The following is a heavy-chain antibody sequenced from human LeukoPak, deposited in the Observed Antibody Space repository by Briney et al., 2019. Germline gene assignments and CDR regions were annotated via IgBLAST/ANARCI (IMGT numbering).Heavy chain of an antibody. Sequence: GGSLRLSCAASGFTFSSYAMHWVRQAPGKGLKWVAVISYDGSNKYYADSVKGRFTISRDNSKNTLCLQMNSLRAEDTAVYYCARDATLWLPVIAVAGVNYYYGMDVWGQGTTVTVSS. CDR2: ISYDGSNK. CDR3: ARDATLWLPVIAVAGVNYYYGMDV. D-gene: IGHD6-19*01. CDR1: GFTFSSYA. V-gene: IGHV3-30-3*01. J-gene: IGHJ6*02.